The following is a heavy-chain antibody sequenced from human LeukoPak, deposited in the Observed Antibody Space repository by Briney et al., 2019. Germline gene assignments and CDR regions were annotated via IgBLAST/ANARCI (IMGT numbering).Heavy chain of an antibody. CDR1: GGSIISYY. CDR2: IYYSGST. V-gene: IGHV4-59*01. J-gene: IGHJ4*02. Sequence: SETLSLTCTVSGGSIISYYWSWIRQPPGKGLEWIGYIYYSGSTNYNPSLKSRVTISVDTSKNQFSLKLSSVTAADTAVYYCASGITEYYFDYWGQGTLVTVSS. D-gene: IGHD3-16*01. CDR3: ASGITEYYFDY.